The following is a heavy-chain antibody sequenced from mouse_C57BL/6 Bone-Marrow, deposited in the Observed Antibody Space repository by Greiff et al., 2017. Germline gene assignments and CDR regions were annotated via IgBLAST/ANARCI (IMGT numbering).Heavy chain of an antibody. J-gene: IGHJ1*03. CDR1: GFTFSSYT. V-gene: IGHV5-9*01. CDR2: ISGGGGNT. D-gene: IGHD1-1*01. Sequence: DVKLVASGGGLVKPGGSLKLSCAASGFTFSSYTMSWVRQTPEKRLQWVAAISGGGGNTYYPDSVKGRFTISRDNDKNILYLQMSSLRSEYTALYYCSRQVTTVLATKYFDVWGTGTTVTVSS. CDR3: SRQVTTVLATKYFDV.